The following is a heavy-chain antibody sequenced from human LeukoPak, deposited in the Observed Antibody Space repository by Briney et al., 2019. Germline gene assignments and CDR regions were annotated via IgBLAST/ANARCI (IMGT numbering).Heavy chain of an antibody. D-gene: IGHD1-26*01. J-gene: IGHJ5*02. V-gene: IGHV1-69*04. CDR3: ARDLGVVGATTSFWFDP. Sequence: ASVKASCKASGGTFSSYAISWVRQAPGQGLEWMGRIIPILGIANYAQKFQGRVTITADKSTSTAYMELSRLRSDDTAVYYCARDLGVVGATTSFWFDPWGQGTLVTVSS. CDR1: GGTFSSYA. CDR2: IIPILGIA.